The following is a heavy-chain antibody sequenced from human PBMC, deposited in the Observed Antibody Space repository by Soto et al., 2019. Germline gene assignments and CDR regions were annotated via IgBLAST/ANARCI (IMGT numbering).Heavy chain of an antibody. CDR3: AIDLYYYDSSGYYSYYYYGMDV. D-gene: IGHD3-22*01. CDR1: GDSVSSNSAA. Sequence: SQTLSLTCAISGDSVSSNSAAWNWIRQSPSRGLEWLGRTYYRSKWYNDYAVSVKSRITINPDTSKNQFSLQLNSVTPEDTAVYYCAIDLYYYDSSGYYSYYYYGMDVWGQGTTVTVSS. CDR2: TYYRSKWYN. V-gene: IGHV6-1*01. J-gene: IGHJ6*02.